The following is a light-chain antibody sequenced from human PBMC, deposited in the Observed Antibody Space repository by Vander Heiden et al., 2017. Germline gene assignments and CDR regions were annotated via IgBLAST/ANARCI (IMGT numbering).Light chain of an antibody. V-gene: IGKV1-12*01. CDR2: AAS. CDR1: QGINFW. J-gene: IGKJ4*02. CDR3: QQAHTFPLT. Sequence: QLTQSPSAVSASVGERVTNTCLASQGINFWLAWYQQRPGKAPQLLIYAASSLHTGVPARFRGSGFGTEYTLTISSLQPEDFGTYFCQQAHTFPLTFGGGTRVEIK.